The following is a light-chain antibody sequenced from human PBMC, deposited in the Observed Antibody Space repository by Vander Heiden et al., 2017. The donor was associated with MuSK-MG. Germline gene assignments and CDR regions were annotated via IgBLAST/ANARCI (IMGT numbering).Light chain of an antibody. V-gene: IGKV1-5*03. CDR2: TAT. J-gene: IGKJ2*01. Sequence: DIQLTQSPANLSASIGDTVMMTCRTSQGIDTWLAWYQQKPGEAPKFLIYTATSLEIWVPSRFSGSGSGTEFTLTISSLQPDDFAAYYCHQDNTYLRTFGQGTKVEIK. CDR3: HQDNTYLRT. CDR1: QGIDTW.